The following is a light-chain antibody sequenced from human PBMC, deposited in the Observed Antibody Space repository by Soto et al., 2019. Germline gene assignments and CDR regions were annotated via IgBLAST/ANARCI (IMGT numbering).Light chain of an antibody. Sequence: EIVMTQSPASLSVSPGERATISCRASQTISSSYLAWYQQKPGQAPRLLIYVTSSRATGIPDRFSGSGSGTDFTLTISSLQSEDFAVYYCQQSNSWPLTFGGGTKLEIK. V-gene: IGKV3D-15*01. J-gene: IGKJ4*01. CDR1: QTISSSY. CDR3: QQSNSWPLT. CDR2: VTS.